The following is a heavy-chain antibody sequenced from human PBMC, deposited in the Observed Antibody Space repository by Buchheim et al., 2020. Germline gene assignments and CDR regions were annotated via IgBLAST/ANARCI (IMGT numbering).Heavy chain of an antibody. D-gene: IGHD6-19*01. Sequence: QLQLQESGPGLVKPSETLSLTCTVSGGSISSSSYYWGWIRQPPGKGLEWIGSIYYSGSTYYNPSLKSRVTISVDTSKNQFSMKLSSVTAADTAVYYCAREGVGSGWPAPPYWGQGTL. J-gene: IGHJ4*02. V-gene: IGHV4-39*07. CDR1: GGSISSSSYY. CDR2: IYYSGST. CDR3: AREGVGSGWPAPPY.